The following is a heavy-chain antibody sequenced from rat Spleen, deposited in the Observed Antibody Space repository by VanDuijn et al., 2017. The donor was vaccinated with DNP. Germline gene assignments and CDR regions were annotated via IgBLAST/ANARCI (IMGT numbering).Heavy chain of an antibody. CDR2: IIYDGSRT. CDR1: GFTFSDYN. CDR3: AREGDYYDGYGDALDA. J-gene: IGHJ4*01. Sequence: EVQLLESGGGLVQPGRSLKLSCAASGFTFSDYNMAWVRQAPKKGLEWVATIIYDGSRTYYRDSVKGRFTISRDNAKNTLYLQMDSLRSEDTATYYCAREGDYYDGYGDALDAWGQGTSVTVSS. V-gene: IGHV5S10*01. D-gene: IGHD1-12*03.